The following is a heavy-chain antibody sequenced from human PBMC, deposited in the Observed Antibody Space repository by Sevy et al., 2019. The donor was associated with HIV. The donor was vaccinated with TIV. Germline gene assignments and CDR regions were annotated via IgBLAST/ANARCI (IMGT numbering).Heavy chain of an antibody. CDR3: ARDRGGRGWLVDY. CDR1: GGSISSYY. D-gene: IGHD6-19*01. J-gene: IGHJ4*02. Sequence: SETLSLTCTVSGGSISSYYWSWIRQPPGKGLEWIGYIYYSGSTNYNPSLKSRVTISVDTSKNQFSLKLSSVTDADTAVYYWARDRGGRGWLVDYWGQGTLVTVSS. V-gene: IGHV4-59*01. CDR2: IYYSGST.